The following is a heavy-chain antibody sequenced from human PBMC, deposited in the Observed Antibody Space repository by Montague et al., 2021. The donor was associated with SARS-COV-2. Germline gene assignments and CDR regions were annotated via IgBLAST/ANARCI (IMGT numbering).Heavy chain of an antibody. CDR2: IYYSGST. CDR3: ASAIAVADTHYYYYGMDV. D-gene: IGHD6-19*01. CDR1: GGSISAGYY. V-gene: IGHV4-31*03. Sequence: TLSLTCTVSGGSISAGYYWTLLRQIPGKRLEWIGYIYYSGSTYYNPSLKSRVIMSIDTSKHQFSLKVSSVTAADTATYFCASAIAVADTHYYYYGMDVWGQGTTVTVSS. J-gene: IGHJ6*02.